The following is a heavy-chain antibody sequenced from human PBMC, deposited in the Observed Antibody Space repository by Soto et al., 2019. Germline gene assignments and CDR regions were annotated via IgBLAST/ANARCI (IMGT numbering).Heavy chain of an antibody. V-gene: IGHV4-59*01. CDR3: ARMPYDILTGYYIYWFDP. CDR2: IYYSGST. D-gene: IGHD3-9*01. CDR1: GGSISSYY. Sequence: SETLSLTCTVSGGSISSYYWSWIRQPPGKGLEWIGYIYYSGSTNYNPSLKSRVTISVDTSKNQFSLKLSSVTAADTAVYYCARMPYDILTGYYIYWFDPWGQGTLVTVSS. J-gene: IGHJ5*02.